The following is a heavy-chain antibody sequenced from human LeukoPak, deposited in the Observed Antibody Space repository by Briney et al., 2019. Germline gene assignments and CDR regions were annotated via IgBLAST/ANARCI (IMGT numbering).Heavy chain of an antibody. CDR1: GYTFTSYY. J-gene: IGHJ3*02. Sequence: AAVKVYCKASGYTFTSYYMHWVRQAPGQGLEWMGIINPSGGSTSYAQKFQGRVTMTRDTSTSTVYMELSSLRSEDTAVYYCAREDGCSSTSCYEAFDIWGQGTMVTVSS. V-gene: IGHV1-46*01. CDR2: INPSGGST. D-gene: IGHD2-2*01. CDR3: AREDGCSSTSCYEAFDI.